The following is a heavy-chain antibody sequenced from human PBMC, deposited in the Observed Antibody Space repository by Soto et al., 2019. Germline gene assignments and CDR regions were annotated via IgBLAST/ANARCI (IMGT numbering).Heavy chain of an antibody. CDR3: ARGDCSSTSCYGPYYYYGMDV. Sequence: SETLSLTCTVSGGSISSYYWSWIRQPPGKGLEWIGYIYYSGSTNYNPSLKSRVTISVDTSKNQFSLKLSSVTAADTAVYYCARGDCSSTSCYGPYYYYGMDVWGQGTTVTVS. D-gene: IGHD2-2*01. V-gene: IGHV4-59*01. CDR2: IYYSGST. CDR1: GGSISSYY. J-gene: IGHJ6*02.